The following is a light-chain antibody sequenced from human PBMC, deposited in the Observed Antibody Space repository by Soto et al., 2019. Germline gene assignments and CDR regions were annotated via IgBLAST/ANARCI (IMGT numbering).Light chain of an antibody. CDR1: SGHSNYA. Sequence: QPVLTQSPSASASLGASVKLTFTLSSGHSNYAIAWPQQQSEKGPRYLMKLNSDGSHRKGDGIPDRFSGSSSGAERYLTISSLQSDDEGDYYCQTWGSGIVVFCGGTKLTVL. J-gene: IGLJ2*01. CDR2: LNSDGSH. CDR3: QTWGSGIVV. V-gene: IGLV4-69*01.